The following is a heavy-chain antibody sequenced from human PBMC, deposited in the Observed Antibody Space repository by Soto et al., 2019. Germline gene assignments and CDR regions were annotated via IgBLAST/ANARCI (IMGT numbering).Heavy chain of an antibody. D-gene: IGHD3-22*01. Sequence: GGSLRLSCAASGFTFSRYGMHWVRQAPGKGLEWVALIWNDGIRKVYVDSVKGRLTISRDNSKNTLDLQMNSLRAEDTAVYYCARDDDYEANAFDYWGPGTLVTVSS. V-gene: IGHV3-33*01. CDR1: GFTFSRYG. CDR2: IWNDGIRK. CDR3: ARDDDYEANAFDY. J-gene: IGHJ4*02.